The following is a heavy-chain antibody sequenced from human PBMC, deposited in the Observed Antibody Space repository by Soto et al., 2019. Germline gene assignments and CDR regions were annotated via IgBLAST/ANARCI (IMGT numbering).Heavy chain of an antibody. Sequence: SVKVSCKASGGTFSSYAISWVRQAPGQGLEWMGGIIPIFGTANYAQKFQGRVTITADESTSTAYMELSSLRSEDTAVYYCARDEGLGINWFDPWGQGTLVTVSS. D-gene: IGHD7-27*01. V-gene: IGHV1-69*13. CDR3: ARDEGLGINWFDP. CDR2: IIPIFGTA. CDR1: GGTFSSYA. J-gene: IGHJ5*02.